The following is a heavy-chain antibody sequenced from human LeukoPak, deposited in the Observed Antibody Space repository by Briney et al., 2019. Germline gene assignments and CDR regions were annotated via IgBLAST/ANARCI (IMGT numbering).Heavy chain of an antibody. J-gene: IGHJ4*02. Sequence: GGSLRLSCAASGFSFSDSWMDWVRQAPGKGLEWVANIKPDGSEIYYVDAVKGRFTISRDNAKNSLYLQMNSLRADDTAVYYCTRSLDYWGQGTLVSVSS. CDR1: GFSFSDSW. V-gene: IGHV3-7*02. CDR2: IKPDGSEI. D-gene: IGHD6-19*01. CDR3: TRSLDY.